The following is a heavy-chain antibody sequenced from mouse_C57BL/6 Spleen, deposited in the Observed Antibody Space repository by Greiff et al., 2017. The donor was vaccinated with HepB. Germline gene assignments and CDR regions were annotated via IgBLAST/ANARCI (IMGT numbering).Heavy chain of an antibody. CDR1: GYTFTSYW. CDR3: ASYYYGSSYGFAY. D-gene: IGHD1-1*01. V-gene: IGHV1-69*01. Sequence: QVQLKQPGAELVMPGASVKLSCKASGYTFTSYWMHWVKQRPGQGLEWIGEIDPSDSYTNYNQKFKGKSTLTVDKSSSTAYMQLSSLTSEDSAVYYCASYYYGSSYGFAYWGQGTLVTVSA. J-gene: IGHJ3*01. CDR2: IDPSDSYT.